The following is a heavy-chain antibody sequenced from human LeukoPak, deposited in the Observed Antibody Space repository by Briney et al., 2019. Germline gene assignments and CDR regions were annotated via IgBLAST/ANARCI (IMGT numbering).Heavy chain of an antibody. CDR1: GYTFTGYY. Sequence: ASVKVSCKASGYTFTGYYMHWVRQAPGQGLEWMGWINPNSGGTNYAQKIQGRVTMTRDTSISTAYMELSRLRSDDTAVYYCAREMELGAISYWGQGTLVTVSS. CDR2: INPNSGGT. CDR3: AREMELGAISY. J-gene: IGHJ4*02. V-gene: IGHV1-2*02. D-gene: IGHD1-26*01.